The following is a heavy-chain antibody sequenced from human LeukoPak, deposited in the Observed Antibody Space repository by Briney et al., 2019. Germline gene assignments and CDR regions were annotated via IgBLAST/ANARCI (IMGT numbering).Heavy chain of an antibody. D-gene: IGHD6-13*01. CDR3: ARDSGIAAFDY. Sequence: GRSLRLSWAASGFTFSSYGMHWVRQAPGKGLEWVAVIWYDGSNKYYADSVKGRFTISRDNSKNTLYLQMNSLRAEDTAVYYCARDSGIAAFDYWGQGTLVTVSS. J-gene: IGHJ4*02. CDR2: IWYDGSNK. CDR1: GFTFSSYG. V-gene: IGHV3-33*01.